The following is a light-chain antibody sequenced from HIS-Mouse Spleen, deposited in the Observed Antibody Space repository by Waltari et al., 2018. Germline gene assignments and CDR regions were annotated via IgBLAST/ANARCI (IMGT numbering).Light chain of an antibody. CDR1: SSDVGGYNY. Sequence: QSALTQPPSASGSPGQSVTISCPGTSSDVGGYNYVSCYQQHPGKAPKLMIYEVSKRPSGVPDRFSGSKSGNTASLTVSGLQAEDEADYYCSSYAGSNNLGVFGGGTKLTVL. CDR3: SSYAGSNNLGV. CDR2: EVS. J-gene: IGLJ2*01. V-gene: IGLV2-8*01.